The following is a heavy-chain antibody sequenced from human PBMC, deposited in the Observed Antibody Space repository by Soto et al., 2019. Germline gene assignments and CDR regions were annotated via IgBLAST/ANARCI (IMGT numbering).Heavy chain of an antibody. D-gene: IGHD1-26*01. CDR3: ARGLGGGYYYLDY. Sequence: QGQLEQSGAEVKRPGASVKVSCKASGYAFTNYGISWVRQAPGQGLEWMGWITVNSGNTKYAQKIQGRVTMSTDTSRSTAYRELRSLRYDDTAVYFCARGLGGGYYYLDYWGQGTLVTVSS. CDR2: ITVNSGNT. J-gene: IGHJ4*02. CDR1: GYAFTNYG. V-gene: IGHV1-18*01.